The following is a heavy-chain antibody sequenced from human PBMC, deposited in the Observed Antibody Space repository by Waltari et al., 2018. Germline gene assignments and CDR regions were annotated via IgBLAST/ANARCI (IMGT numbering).Heavy chain of an antibody. V-gene: IGHV3-23*01. D-gene: IGHD2-21*01. CDR1: GFTFRDYA. CDR3: AKRGAPGELWFFDY. Sequence: EVQLLESGGGLVQPGGSLRLSCTVSGFTFRDYAMTWVRQAPGNGVGWVALVGRSGAATYYADSVKGRFSISRDNSRNTLYLQMNSLRAEDTAMYYCAKRGAPGELWFFDYWGQGNLVTVSA. J-gene: IGHJ4*02. CDR2: VGRSGAAT.